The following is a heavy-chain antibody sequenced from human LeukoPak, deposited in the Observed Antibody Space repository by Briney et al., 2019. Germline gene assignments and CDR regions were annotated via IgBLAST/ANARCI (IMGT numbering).Heavy chain of an antibody. CDR3: AREDEGYYYDSSGQPGIGY. CDR2: IYYSGST. J-gene: IGHJ4*02. Sequence: KTSETLSLTCTVSGGSISSYYWSWIRQPPGKGLEWIGYIYYSGSTNYNPSLKSRVTISVDTSKNQFSLKLSSVTAADTAVYYCAREDEGYYYDSSGQPGIGYWGQGTLVTVSS. CDR1: GGSISSYY. V-gene: IGHV4-59*12. D-gene: IGHD3-22*01.